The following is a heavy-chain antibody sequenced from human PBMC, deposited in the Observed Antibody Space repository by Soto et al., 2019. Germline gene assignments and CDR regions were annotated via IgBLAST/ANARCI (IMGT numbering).Heavy chain of an antibody. V-gene: IGHV1-3*01. CDR3: ARDLGGSPGDY. D-gene: IGHD1-26*01. J-gene: IGHJ4*02. Sequence: KFQGRVTITRDTSASTAYMELSSLRSEDTAVYYCARDLGGSPGDYWGQGTLVTVSS.